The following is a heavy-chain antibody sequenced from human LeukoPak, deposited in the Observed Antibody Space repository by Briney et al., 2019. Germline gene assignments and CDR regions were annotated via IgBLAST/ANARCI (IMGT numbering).Heavy chain of an antibody. CDR3: ARRGYHDYSGFDY. D-gene: IGHD1-26*01. CDR2: IRYDGSNK. J-gene: IGHJ4*02. CDR1: GFPFSSYG. Sequence: GGALRLSCAASGFPFSSYGMHWVRQAPGTGLEWVAFIRYDGSNKYYADSVKGRFTISRDNSKNTLYLQMKSLRAEDTALYYCARRGYHDYSGFDYWGQGTLVTVSS. V-gene: IGHV3-30*02.